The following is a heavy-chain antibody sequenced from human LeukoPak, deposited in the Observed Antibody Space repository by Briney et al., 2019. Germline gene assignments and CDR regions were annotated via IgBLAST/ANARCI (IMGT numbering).Heavy chain of an antibody. CDR1: GGTFSSYA. D-gene: IGHD2-15*01. CDR3: ASLGYCSGGSCSGAEWFDP. Sequence: SVKVFCKAFGGTFSSYAISWVRQAPGQGLEWMGGIIPIFGTANYAQKFQGRVTITADESTSTAYMELSSLRSEDTAVYYCASLGYCSGGSCSGAEWFDPWGQGTLVTVSS. V-gene: IGHV1-69*01. CDR2: IIPIFGTA. J-gene: IGHJ5*02.